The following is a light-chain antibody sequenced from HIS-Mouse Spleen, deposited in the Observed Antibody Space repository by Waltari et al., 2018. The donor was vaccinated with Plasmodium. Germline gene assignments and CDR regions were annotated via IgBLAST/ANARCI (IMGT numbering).Light chain of an antibody. CDR2: RNN. CDR3: AAWDDSLSGVV. CDR1: SSNIGSTY. J-gene: IGLJ2*01. V-gene: IGLV1-47*01. Sequence: QSVLTQPPSAPGTPGQRVTISCSGSSSNIGSTYVYWYQPLPGTAPKLLIYRNNQRPSGVPDRFSGSKSGTSASLAISGLRSEDEADYYCAAWDDSLSGVVFGGGTKLTVL.